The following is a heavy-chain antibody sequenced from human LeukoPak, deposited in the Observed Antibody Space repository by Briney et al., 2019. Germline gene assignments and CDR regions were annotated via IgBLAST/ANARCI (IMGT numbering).Heavy chain of an antibody. CDR1: GFTFSSYS. D-gene: IGHD2-15*01. V-gene: IGHV3-21*01. CDR2: ISSSSSYI. CDR3: ARDLKDAIVVASMDV. J-gene: IGHJ6*02. Sequence: GGSLRLSCAASGFTFSSYSMNWVRQAPGKGLEWVSSISSSSSYIYYADSVKGRFTISRDNAKNSLYLQMNSLRAEDTAVYYCARDLKDAIVVASMDVWGQGTTVTVSS.